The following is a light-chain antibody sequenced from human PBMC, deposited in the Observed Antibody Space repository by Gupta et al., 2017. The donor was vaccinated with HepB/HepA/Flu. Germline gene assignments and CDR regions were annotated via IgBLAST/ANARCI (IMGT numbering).Light chain of an antibody. J-gene: IGLJ2*01. CDR1: SRDVGKYDL. Sequence: QSALTQPASVSGSLGPSITISCTGTSRDVGKYDLVSWYQQAPGKAPKLISYEVAKRPSGISSRFSGSKSGNTAYLTISGLQAGDEADYYGYSYTGSNTYLPFGGGTKLTVL. CDR3: YSYTGSNTYLP. CDR2: EVA. V-gene: IGLV2-23*02.